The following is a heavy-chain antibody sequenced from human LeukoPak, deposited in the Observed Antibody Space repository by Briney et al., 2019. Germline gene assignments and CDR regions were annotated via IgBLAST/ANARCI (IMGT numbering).Heavy chain of an antibody. CDR2: IYYSGST. CDR1: GGSISSSY. J-gene: IGHJ4*02. V-gene: IGHV4-59*01. CDR3: ARWRSGFDS. Sequence: SETLSLTCTVSGGSISSSYWSWIRQPPGKAQEWIGYIYYSGSTNYNPSLKSRVTISVDTSKNQFSLRLSSVTAADTAVYYCARWRSGFDSWGQGTLVTVSS.